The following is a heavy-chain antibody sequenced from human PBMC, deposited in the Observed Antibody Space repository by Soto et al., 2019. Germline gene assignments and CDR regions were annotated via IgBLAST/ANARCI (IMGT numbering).Heavy chain of an antibody. J-gene: IGHJ4*02. CDR2: IYTDGST. V-gene: IGHV3-66*01. Sequence: PGGSLRLSCAAAGFDVNYNYMTWVRQATGKGLECVSVIYTDGSTYYADSVKGRFTISRDTSKNTLYLQMNSLRAEDTAIYYCARAKPPSYASGWYGHDYWGQGTLVTVSS. D-gene: IGHD6-19*01. CDR1: GFDVNYNY. CDR3: ARAKPPSYASGWYGHDY.